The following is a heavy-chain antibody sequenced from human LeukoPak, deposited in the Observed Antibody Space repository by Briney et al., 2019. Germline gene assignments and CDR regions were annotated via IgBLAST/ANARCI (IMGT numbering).Heavy chain of an antibody. J-gene: IGHJ4*02. CDR3: AKEAHSSGYYSDY. CDR2: ISDSGLNT. Sequence: PGGSLRLSCAASGLTFSSYAMNWVRQAPEKGLEWVSGISDSGLNTYYADSVKGRFTISRDNSKNTLYLQMNSLRAEDTAIYCCAKEAHSSGYYSDYWGQGTLVTVSS. D-gene: IGHD3-22*01. V-gene: IGHV3-23*01. CDR1: GLTFSSYA.